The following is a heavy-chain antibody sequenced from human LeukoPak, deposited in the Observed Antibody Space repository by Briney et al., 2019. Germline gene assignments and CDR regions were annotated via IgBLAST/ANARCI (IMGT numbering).Heavy chain of an antibody. CDR1: GDSISSGDYY. Sequence: SETLSLTCTVSGDSISSGDYYWSWIRQPAGKGLEWIGRISSSGSTNYNPSLKSRVTMSVDTSKNQFSLKLSSVTAADTAVYYCARGDFWSGDLIQHWGQGTLVTVSS. CDR3: ARGDFWSGDLIQH. J-gene: IGHJ1*01. CDR2: ISSSGST. V-gene: IGHV4-61*02. D-gene: IGHD3-3*01.